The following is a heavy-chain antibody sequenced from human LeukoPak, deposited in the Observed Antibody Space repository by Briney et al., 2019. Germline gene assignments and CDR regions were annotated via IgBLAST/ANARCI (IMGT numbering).Heavy chain of an antibody. CDR3: ARHPSSSGLYYFDY. J-gene: IGHJ4*02. CDR2: INYSXST. V-gene: IGHV4-59*08. D-gene: IGHD6-19*01. Sequence: SETLSLTCTVSGGSISSYXWXXXRXPXAXXXXXXGYINYSXSTKYNPXLXSRVXXSXDTSKNQFSLKVSSVTAADTAFYYCARHPSSSGLYYFDYWGQGTLVTVSS. CDR1: GGSISSYX.